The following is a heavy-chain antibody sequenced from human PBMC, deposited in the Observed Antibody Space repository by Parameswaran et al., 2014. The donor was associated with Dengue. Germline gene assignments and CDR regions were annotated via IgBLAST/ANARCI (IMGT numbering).Heavy chain of an antibody. CDR3: ARHTRGGSYYYFDY. Sequence: VRQAPGKGLEWVSYISSSGSTIYYADSVKGRFTISRDNAKNSLYLQMNSLRAEDTAVYYCARHTRGGSYYYFDYWGQGTLVTVSS. D-gene: IGHD1-26*01. J-gene: IGHJ4*02. V-gene: IGHV3-11*01. CDR2: ISSSGSTI.